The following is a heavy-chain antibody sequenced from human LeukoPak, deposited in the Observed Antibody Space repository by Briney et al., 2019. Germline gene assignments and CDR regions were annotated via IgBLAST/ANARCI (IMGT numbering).Heavy chain of an antibody. CDR2: IRYDGSNK. J-gene: IGHJ3*02. CDR1: GFTFSSYG. V-gene: IGHV3-30*02. D-gene: IGHD6-13*01. Sequence: GGSLRLSCAASGFTFSSYGMHWVRQAPGKGLEWVAFIRYDGSNKYYADSVKGRSTISRDNSKNTLYLQMNSLRAEDTAVYYCATLYDRDSSSWYGFNAFDIWGQGTMVTVSS. CDR3: ATLYDRDSSSWYGFNAFDI.